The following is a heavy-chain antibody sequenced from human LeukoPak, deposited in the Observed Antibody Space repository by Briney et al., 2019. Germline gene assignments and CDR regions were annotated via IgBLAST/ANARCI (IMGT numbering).Heavy chain of an antibody. CDR3: ARVAKERVGGVYYFDY. CDR2: IGTAGDT. J-gene: IGHJ4*02. CDR1: GFTFSDYD. Sequence: GGSLRLSCAASGFTFSDYDMHWVRQATGKGLEWVSAIGTAGDTYYTGSVKGRFTISRENAKNSSYLQMNSLRAGDTAVYYCARVAKERVGGVYYFDYWGQGTLVTVSS. V-gene: IGHV3-13*01. D-gene: IGHD1-1*01.